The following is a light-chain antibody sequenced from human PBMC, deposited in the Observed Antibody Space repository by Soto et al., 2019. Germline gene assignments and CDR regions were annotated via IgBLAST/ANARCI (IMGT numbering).Light chain of an antibody. CDR3: QLFGSSPLFT. V-gene: IGKV3-20*01. J-gene: IGKJ3*01. CDR2: GAS. Sequence: EIVLTQSPGTLSLSPGQRATLACRASQSVSNNFLAWYQHKAGQAPRLLIYGASSRATGIPDRFSGSGYGTDFTLTISRLEPEDFAVYYCQLFGSSPLFTFGPGTNVDI. CDR1: QSVSNNF.